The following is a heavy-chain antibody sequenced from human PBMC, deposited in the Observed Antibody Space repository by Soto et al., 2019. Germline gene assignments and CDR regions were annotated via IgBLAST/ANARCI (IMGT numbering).Heavy chain of an antibody. CDR2: IIPIFGTA. Sequence: SVKVSCKXSGGTFSSYAISWVRQAPGQGLEWMGGIIPIFGTANYAQKFQGRVTITADKSTSTAYMELSSLRSEDTAVYYCARDLRGSGWYELVDYWGQGTLVTVSS. CDR3: ARDLRGSGWYELVDY. J-gene: IGHJ4*02. CDR1: GGTFSSYA. D-gene: IGHD6-19*01. V-gene: IGHV1-69*06.